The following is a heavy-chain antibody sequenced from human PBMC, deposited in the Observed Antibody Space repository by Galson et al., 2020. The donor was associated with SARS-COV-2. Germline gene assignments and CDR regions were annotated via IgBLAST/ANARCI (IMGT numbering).Heavy chain of an antibody. D-gene: IGHD2-15*01. V-gene: IGHV4-59*01. J-gene: IGHJ4*02. CDR2: IYYSGST. CDR1: GGSISSYY. CDR3: ARLGYCGGGNCYFEY. Sequence: ASETLSLTCTVSGGSISSYYWSWIRQPPGKGLEWIGYIYYSGSTNYNPSLKSRVTISLDTSKNQFSLKLNSVTAADTAVYYCARLGYCGGGNCYFEYWGQGTLVTVSS.